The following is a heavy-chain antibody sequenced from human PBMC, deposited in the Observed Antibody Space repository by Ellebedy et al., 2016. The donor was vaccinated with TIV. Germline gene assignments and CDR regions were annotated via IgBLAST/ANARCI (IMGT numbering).Heavy chain of an antibody. CDR3: ASLDVFGGALKD. V-gene: IGHV4-30-2*01. Sequence: SETLFLTXAVSGGSISSGGYSWSWIRQPPGKGLEWIGYIYHSGSTYYNPSLKSRVTISVDRSKNQFSLKLSSVTAADTAVYYCASLDVFGGALKDWGQGTLVTVSS. D-gene: IGHD3-16*01. CDR1: GGSISSGGYS. CDR2: IYHSGST. J-gene: IGHJ4*02.